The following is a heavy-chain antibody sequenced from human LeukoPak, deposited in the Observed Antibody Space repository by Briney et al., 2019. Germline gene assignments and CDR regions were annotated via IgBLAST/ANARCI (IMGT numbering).Heavy chain of an antibody. CDR3: AKADYDSSGYYPSPLDY. J-gene: IGHJ4*02. V-gene: IGHV3-9*01. CDR2: ISWNSGSI. D-gene: IGHD3-22*01. CDR1: GFTFDDYA. Sequence: PGGSLRLSCAASGFTFDDYAMHWVRQAPGEGLEWVSGISWNSGSIGYADSVKGRFTISRDNAKNSLYLQMNSLRAEDTALYYCAKADYDSSGYYPSPLDYWGQGTLVTVSS.